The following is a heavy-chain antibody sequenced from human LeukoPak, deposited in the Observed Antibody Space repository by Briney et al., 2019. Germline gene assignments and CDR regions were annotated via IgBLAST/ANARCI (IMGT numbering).Heavy chain of an antibody. CDR3: AKEVTSSGWPLAY. D-gene: IGHD6-19*01. Sequence: PGGSLRLSCAASGFTFSSDAMSWVRQAPGKGLEWVSGISGSGTKTYYADSVKGRFTISRDSSKNTLYVQMNSLRANDTAVYYCAKEVTSSGWPLAYWGQGTLVTVSS. CDR1: GFTFSSDA. V-gene: IGHV3-23*01. CDR2: ISGSGTKT. J-gene: IGHJ4*02.